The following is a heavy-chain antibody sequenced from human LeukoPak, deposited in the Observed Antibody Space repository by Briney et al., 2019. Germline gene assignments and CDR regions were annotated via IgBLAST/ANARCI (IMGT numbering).Heavy chain of an antibody. CDR2: ISAYSGNT. Sequence: ASVKVSCKASGYTFTSSGISWVRQARGQGLEWMGWISAYSGNTNYAQKFQGRVTMTADTSTSTAYMELRSLRSDDTAVYYCARVRGEVYGDKGYYWGQGTLVTVSS. CDR3: ARVRGEVYGDKGYY. J-gene: IGHJ4*02. CDR1: GYTFTSSG. D-gene: IGHD4-17*01. V-gene: IGHV1-18*01.